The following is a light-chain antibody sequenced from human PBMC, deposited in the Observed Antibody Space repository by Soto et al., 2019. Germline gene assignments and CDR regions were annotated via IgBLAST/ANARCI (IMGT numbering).Light chain of an antibody. V-gene: IGKV3-20*01. CDR2: GAS. CDR3: HYYGTLPWT. CDR1: QSVTSSY. J-gene: IGKJ1*01. Sequence: EIVLTQSPGTLSLSPGERATLSCRASQSVTSSYLGWYQQKPGQAPSILIYGASSRATGIPDRFSGSGSGTDFTLTISRLEPEDFAVYYCHYYGTLPWTFGQGTKVDIK.